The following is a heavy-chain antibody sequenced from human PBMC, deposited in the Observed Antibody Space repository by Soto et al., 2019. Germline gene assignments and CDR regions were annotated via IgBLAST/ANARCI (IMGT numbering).Heavy chain of an antibody. Sequence: QVQLVQSGAEEKKPGASVKVSCKASGYTFTSYAMHWVRQAPGQRLEWMGWINAGNGNTKYSQQFQGRVTITRDTSASTAYMELSSLRSEDTAVYYCASHPYWSSTSCYVRTPGYWGQGTLVTVSS. V-gene: IGHV1-3*05. CDR2: INAGNGNT. CDR3: ASHPYWSSTSCYVRTPGY. D-gene: IGHD2-2*01. CDR1: GYTFTSYA. J-gene: IGHJ4*02.